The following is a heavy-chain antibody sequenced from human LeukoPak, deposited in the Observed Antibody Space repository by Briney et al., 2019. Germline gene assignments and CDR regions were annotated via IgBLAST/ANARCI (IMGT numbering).Heavy chain of an antibody. V-gene: IGHV4-34*01. Sequence: SETLSLTCAVYGGSFSGYYWTWIRQPPGKGLEWIGEINHSGSTNYNPSLKSRVTISVDTSKNQFSLKLSSVTAADTAVYYCARSLVVGATYPYHWGQGTLVTVSS. CDR3: ARSLVVGATYPYH. J-gene: IGHJ5*02. D-gene: IGHD1-26*01. CDR2: INHSGST. CDR1: GGSFSGYY.